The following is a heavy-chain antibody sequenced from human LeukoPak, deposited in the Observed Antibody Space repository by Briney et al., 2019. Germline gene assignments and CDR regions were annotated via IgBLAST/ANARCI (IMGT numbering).Heavy chain of an antibody. J-gene: IGHJ3*02. CDR3: ARHDGGPDAFDI. CDR2: IDHSGST. D-gene: IGHD4-23*01. CDR1: GLTFSSYW. V-gene: IGHV4-34*01. Sequence: GSPRLSCAASGLTFSSYWRSSVRQPPGKGQEWIGEIDHSGSTNYNPSLKSRVTISVDTPKNQFSLKLNSVTAADTAVYYCARHDGGPDAFDIWGHGSMVTVSS.